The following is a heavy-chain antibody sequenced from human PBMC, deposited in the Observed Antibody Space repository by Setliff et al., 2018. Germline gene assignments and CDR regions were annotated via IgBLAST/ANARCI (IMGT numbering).Heavy chain of an antibody. Sequence: GSLRLSCAASGFTFSSYAMTWVRQAPGKGLEWVSGVGASGVATSYADSVKGRFTISRDNSKNMLYLQLNSLRAEDTAVYYCARRRTVTGITSFFDSWGQGTLVTVSS. CDR3: ARRRTVTGITSFFDS. CDR1: GFTFSSYA. J-gene: IGHJ4*02. D-gene: IGHD4-4*01. CDR2: VGASGVAT. V-gene: IGHV3-23*01.